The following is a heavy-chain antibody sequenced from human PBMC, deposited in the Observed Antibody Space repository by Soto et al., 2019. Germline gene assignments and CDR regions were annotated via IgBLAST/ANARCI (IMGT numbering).Heavy chain of an antibody. V-gene: IGHV1-18*01. CDR3: ARDNEYCTNGVCYARWFDP. Sequence: ASVKVSCKACGYTFTSYGISWVRQAPGQGLEWMGWISAYNGNTNYAQKLQGRVTMTTDTSTSTAYMELRSLRSDDTAVYYCARDNEYCTNGVCYARWFDPWGQGTLITVSS. J-gene: IGHJ5*02. CDR2: ISAYNGNT. CDR1: GYTFTSYG. D-gene: IGHD2-8*01.